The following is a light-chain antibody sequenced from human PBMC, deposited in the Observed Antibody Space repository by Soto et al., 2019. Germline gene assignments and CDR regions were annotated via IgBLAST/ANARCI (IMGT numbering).Light chain of an antibody. Sequence: EIVLTQSPGTLSLSPGERATLSCRASQRVSSNYLAWYQQKPGQAPRPLIYGASSRATGIPDRFSGSGAGKECTRTISRLESEDFAVYYCQQYGSSPWTFGQGTKVEIK. CDR3: QQYGSSPWT. J-gene: IGKJ1*01. V-gene: IGKV3-20*01. CDR1: QRVSSNY. CDR2: GAS.